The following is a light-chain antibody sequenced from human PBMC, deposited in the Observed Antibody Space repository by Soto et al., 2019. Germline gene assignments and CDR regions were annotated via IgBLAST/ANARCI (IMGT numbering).Light chain of an antibody. Sequence: EIVLTQSPATLSLSPGDRATLSCRASQSVRSDYFAWYQQKPGQAPRVIIFGVSTRATAIPDRFSGSGSGTDFTLTISRLDPEDFATYSCQQYGNSPLTFGGGTKVDI. CDR3: QQYGNSPLT. CDR2: GVS. CDR1: QSVRSDY. J-gene: IGKJ4*01. V-gene: IGKV3-20*01.